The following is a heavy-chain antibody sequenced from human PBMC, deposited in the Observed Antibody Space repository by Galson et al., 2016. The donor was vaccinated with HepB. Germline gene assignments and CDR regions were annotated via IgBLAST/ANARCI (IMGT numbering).Heavy chain of an antibody. D-gene: IGHD6-6*01. V-gene: IGHV4-59*02. CDR1: GDSVNNYY. CDR2: VYYTGST. Sequence: ETLSLTCIVSGDSVNNYYWSWIRQPPGKGLEWIGYVYYTGSTNYNPSLKSRVSMSVDSSKNQLSLTLTSVTAADTAVYYCASRARYFDYWGRGTLVTVSS. CDR3: ASRARYFDY. J-gene: IGHJ4*02.